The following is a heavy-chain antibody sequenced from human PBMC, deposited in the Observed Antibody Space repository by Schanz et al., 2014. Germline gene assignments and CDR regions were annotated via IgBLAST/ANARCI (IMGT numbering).Heavy chain of an antibody. CDR1: GFSFGTYA. D-gene: IGHD6-19*01. CDR2: INGDGSRT. V-gene: IGHV3-23*04. J-gene: IGHJ4*02. Sequence: EVQLVESGGGLVQPGGSLRLSCAASGFSFGTYAMSWVRQAPGKGLLWVSRINGDGSRTAYADSVKGRFTISRDNAKNTLYLQMNSLRAEDTALYYCTKDKSQIAVAGLFDLWGQGTLVTVSS. CDR3: TKDKSQIAVAGLFDL.